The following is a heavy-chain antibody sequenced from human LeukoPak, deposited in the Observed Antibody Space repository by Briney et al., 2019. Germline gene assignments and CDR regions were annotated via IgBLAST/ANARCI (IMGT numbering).Heavy chain of an antibody. Sequence: SAGSLRFSCAASGFTFSNYAMSWVRRAPGKELEWFSALSGSSGSTYYEDYVKVRFTISRDNSRNTMYLQMNSLRAEDTAVYYCAKGVRRSSDYSSPVDYWGQGTLVTVSS. V-gene: IGHV3-23*01. CDR2: LSGSSGST. J-gene: IGHJ4*02. CDR3: AKGVRRSSDYSSPVDY. D-gene: IGHD3-22*01. CDR1: GFTFSNYA.